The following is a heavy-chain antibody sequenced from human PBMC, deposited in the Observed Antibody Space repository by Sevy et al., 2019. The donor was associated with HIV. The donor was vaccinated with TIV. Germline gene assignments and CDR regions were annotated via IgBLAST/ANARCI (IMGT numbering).Heavy chain of an antibody. CDR3: ARGGYSSGWPRKNWFDP. CDR2: MNPNSGGT. D-gene: IGHD6-19*01. V-gene: IGHV1-2*06. Sequence: ASVKVSCKASGYTFTGYYMHWVRQAPGQGLEWMGRMNPNSGGTNYAQKFQGRVTMTRDTSISTAYMELSRLRSDDTAVYYCARGGYSSGWPRKNWFDPWGQGTLVTVSS. CDR1: GYTFTGYY. J-gene: IGHJ5*02.